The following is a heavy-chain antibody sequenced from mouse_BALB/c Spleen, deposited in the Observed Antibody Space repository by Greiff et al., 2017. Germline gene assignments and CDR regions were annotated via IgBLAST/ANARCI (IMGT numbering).Heavy chain of an antibody. CDR2: ISSGSSTI. D-gene: IGHD2-1*01. CDR1: GFTFSSFG. Sequence: DVKLVESGGGLVQPGGSRKLSCAASGFTFSSFGMHWVRQAPEKGLEWVAYISSGSSTIYYADTVKGRFTISRDNPKNTLFLQMTSLRSEDTAMYYCARNYGNYYYAMDYWGQGTSVTVSS. J-gene: IGHJ4*01. V-gene: IGHV5-17*02. CDR3: ARNYGNYYYAMDY.